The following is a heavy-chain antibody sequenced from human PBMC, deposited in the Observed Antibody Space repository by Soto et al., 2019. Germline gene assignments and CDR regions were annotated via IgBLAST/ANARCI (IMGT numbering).Heavy chain of an antibody. Sequence: GGSLTLSCAASGFTFSTYSMSWVRQAPGKGLEWVSTINTSGGSTYYADSVKGRFTISRDNSKNTLYLQMNSLRPEDTAVYYCAKVYGGKSAHTYTIDPWGQGTLVTVCS. CDR2: INTSGGST. V-gene: IGHV3-23*01. D-gene: IGHD2-15*01. CDR1: GFTFSTYS. J-gene: IGHJ5*02. CDR3: AKVYGGKSAHTYTIDP.